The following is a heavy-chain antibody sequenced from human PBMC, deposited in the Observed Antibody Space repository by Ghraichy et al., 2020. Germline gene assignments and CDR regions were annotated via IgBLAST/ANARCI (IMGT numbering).Heavy chain of an antibody. CDR1: GFTFSSYS. V-gene: IGHV3-21*01. J-gene: IGHJ6*03. D-gene: IGHD2-2*01. CDR3: ARDPSPPDIVVVPAAPSMDV. Sequence: GGSLRLSCAASGFTFSSYSMNWVRQAPGKRLEWVSSISSSSSYIYYADSVKGRFTISRDNAKNSLYLQMNSLRAEDTAVYYCARDPSPPDIVVVPAAPSMDVWGKGTTVTVSS. CDR2: ISSSSSYI.